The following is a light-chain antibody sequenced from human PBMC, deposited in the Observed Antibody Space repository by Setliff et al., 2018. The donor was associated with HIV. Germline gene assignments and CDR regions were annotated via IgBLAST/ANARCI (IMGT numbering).Light chain of an antibody. CDR3: ATWDDSLTAVG. Sequence: QSVLTQPPSASGTPGQSVTISCFGSSSNIGINTVSWYQQVPGAAPKLFIHTDNQRPSGVPHRFSGSKSGTSASLVISGLQSEDEADYHCATWDDSLTAVGFGGGTK. V-gene: IGLV1-44*01. CDR1: SSNIGINT. CDR2: TDN. J-gene: IGLJ2*01.